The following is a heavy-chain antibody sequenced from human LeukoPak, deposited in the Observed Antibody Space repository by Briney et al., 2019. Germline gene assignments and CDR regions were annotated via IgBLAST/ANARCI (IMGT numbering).Heavy chain of an antibody. CDR2: INHSGST. CDR1: GGSFSGYY. CDR3: ARGDRWAEWEPYYFDY. D-gene: IGHD1-26*01. J-gene: IGHJ4*02. Sequence: KPSETLSLTCAVYGGSFSGYYWSWIRQPPGKGLEWIGEINHSGSTNYNPSLKSRVTISVDTSKNQFSLKLSSVTAADTAVYYCARGDRWAEWEPYYFDYWGQGTLVTVSS. V-gene: IGHV4-34*01.